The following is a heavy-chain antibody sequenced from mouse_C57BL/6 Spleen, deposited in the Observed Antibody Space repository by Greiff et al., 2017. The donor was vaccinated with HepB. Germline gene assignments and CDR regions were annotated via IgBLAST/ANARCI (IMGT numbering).Heavy chain of an antibody. J-gene: IGHJ2*01. Sequence: DVMLVESGGGLVQPGGSLSLSCAASGFTFTDYYMSWVRQPPGKALEWLGFIRNKANGYTTEYSASVKGRFTISRDNSQSNLYLQMNALRAEDSATYYCARHDGYYEDFDYWGQGTTLTVSS. CDR3: ARHDGYYEDFDY. V-gene: IGHV7-3*01. CDR1: GFTFTDYY. D-gene: IGHD2-3*01. CDR2: IRNKANGYTT.